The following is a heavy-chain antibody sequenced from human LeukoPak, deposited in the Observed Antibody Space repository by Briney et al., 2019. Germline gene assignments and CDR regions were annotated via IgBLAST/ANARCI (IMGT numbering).Heavy chain of an antibody. V-gene: IGHV1-69*05. D-gene: IGHD2-15*01. J-gene: IGHJ5*02. CDR2: IIPIFGTA. Sequence: SVKVSCKASGDTFSSYAISWVRQAPGQGLEWMGGIIPIFGTANYAQKFQGRVTITTDESTSSAYMELSSLRSEDTAVYYCARSVAAAFTGFDPWGQGTLVTVSS. CDR1: GDTFSSYA. CDR3: ARSVAAAFTGFDP.